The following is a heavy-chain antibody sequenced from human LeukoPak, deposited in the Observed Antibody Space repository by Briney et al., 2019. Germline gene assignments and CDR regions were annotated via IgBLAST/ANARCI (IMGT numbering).Heavy chain of an antibody. J-gene: IGHJ4*02. CDR2: ISSDGSST. D-gene: IGHD6-13*01. CDR3: ARGGLAAAADY. Sequence: GGSLRLSCAASGVTFSGYWMHWVRQAPGKGLVCVSHISSDGSSTTYADSVKGRFTISRDNAKNMLYLQMNSLRAEDTAVYYCARGGLAAAADYWGQGTPVTVSS. V-gene: IGHV3-74*01. CDR1: GVTFSGYW.